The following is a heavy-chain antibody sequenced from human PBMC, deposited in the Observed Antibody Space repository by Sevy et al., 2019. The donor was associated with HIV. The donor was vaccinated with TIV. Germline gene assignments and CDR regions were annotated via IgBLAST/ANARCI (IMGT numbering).Heavy chain of an antibody. Sequence: GGSPRLSCAGSGFDVSNNYMSWVRQAPGKGLEWVSIIYSSGTTYYADSVKGRFTISRDKSKNTVYLQMSSLRADDTAFYHCARDYSRRPGWFDPWGQGTLVTVSS. CDR1: GFDVSNNY. D-gene: IGHD6-13*01. CDR2: IYSSGTT. V-gene: IGHV3-53*01. CDR3: ARDYSRRPGWFDP. J-gene: IGHJ5*02.